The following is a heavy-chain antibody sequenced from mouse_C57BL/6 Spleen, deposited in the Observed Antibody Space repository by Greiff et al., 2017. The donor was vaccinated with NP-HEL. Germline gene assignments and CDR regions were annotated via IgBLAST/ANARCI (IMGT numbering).Heavy chain of an antibody. J-gene: IGHJ2*01. V-gene: IGHV1-83*01. Sequence: VQLQQSGPELVKPGASVKMSCKASGYTFTDYYMHWVKQKPGKGLEWIGEIYPGSGNTYYNEKFKGKATPTADTSSSTAYMQLISLTSEDSSVYFCAAYGSFDYWGHGTTLTVSS. CDR2: YPGSGNTY. CDR3: AYGSFDY. D-gene: IGHD1-1*01. CDR1: YTFTDYYM.